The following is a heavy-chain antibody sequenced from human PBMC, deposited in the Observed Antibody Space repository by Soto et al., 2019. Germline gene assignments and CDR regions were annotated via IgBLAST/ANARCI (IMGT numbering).Heavy chain of an antibody. J-gene: IGHJ6*02. CDR1: GGTFSSYA. CDR3: ARPRPRTRGATYYYYGMDV. Sequence: QVQLVQSGAEVKKPGSSVKVSCKASGGTFSSYAISWVRQAPGQGLEWMGGIIPIFGTANYAQKFQGRVTITTDESTSTAYMELSSLRSEDTAVYYCARPRPRTRGATYYYYGMDVWGQGTTVTVSS. D-gene: IGHD1-1*01. CDR2: IIPIFGTA. V-gene: IGHV1-69*01.